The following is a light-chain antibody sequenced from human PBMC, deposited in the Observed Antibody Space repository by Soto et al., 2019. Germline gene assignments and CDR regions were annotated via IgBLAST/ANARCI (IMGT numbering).Light chain of an antibody. V-gene: IGLV2-23*02. Sequence: QSALTQPASVYGSPGQSITISCTGTSSDVGSYNLVSWYQQHPGKAPKLMIYEVSKRPSGVSNRFSGSKSGNTASLTISGLQAEDEADYYWCSYAGSSTRVFGGGTKLTVL. J-gene: IGLJ2*01. CDR1: SSDVGSYNL. CDR3: CSYAGSSTRV. CDR2: EVS.